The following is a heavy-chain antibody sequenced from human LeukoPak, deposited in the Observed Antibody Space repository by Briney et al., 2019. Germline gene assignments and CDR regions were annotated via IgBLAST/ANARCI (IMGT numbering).Heavy chain of an antibody. Sequence: GGSLRLSCVASGFTFSSYGIHWVRQAPGKGLEWLTVISNDGVNKEYADSVKGRFTTSRDNSKNTVYLQMNSLRPEDTAVYYCTKVIRRNSYGYYFDYWGQGTLVTVSS. CDR1: GFTFSSYG. V-gene: IGHV3-30*18. J-gene: IGHJ4*02. CDR2: ISNDGVNK. D-gene: IGHD5-18*01. CDR3: TKVIRRNSYGYYFDY.